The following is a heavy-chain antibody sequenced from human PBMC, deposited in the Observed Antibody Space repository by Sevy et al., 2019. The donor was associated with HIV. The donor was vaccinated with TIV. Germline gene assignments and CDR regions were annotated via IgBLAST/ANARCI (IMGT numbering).Heavy chain of an antibody. J-gene: IGHJ4*02. Sequence: SETLSLTCTVSGGSISSGDYYWSWIRQPPGKGLEWIGYIYYSGSTYYNPSLKSRVTISVDTSKNQFSLKLSSVTVADTAVYYCARAGRHYYDSSGYYGNTFFDYWGQGTLVTVSS. V-gene: IGHV4-30-4*01. CDR1: GGSISSGDYY. D-gene: IGHD3-22*01. CDR2: IYYSGST. CDR3: ARAGRHYYDSSGYYGNTFFDY.